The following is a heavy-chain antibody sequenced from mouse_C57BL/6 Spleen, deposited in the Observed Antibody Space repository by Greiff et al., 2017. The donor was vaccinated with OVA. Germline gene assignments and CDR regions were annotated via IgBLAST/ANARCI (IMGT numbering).Heavy chain of an antibody. CDR1: GYSITSGYY. CDR3: ARITTVPYAMDY. D-gene: IGHD1-1*01. J-gene: IGHJ4*01. Sequence: EVQRVESGPGLVKPSQSLSLTCSVTGYSITSGYYWNWIRQFPGNKLEWMGYISYDGSHNYNPSLKNRISITRDTSKHQFFLKLNSVTTEDTATYYCARITTVPYAMDYWGQGTSVTVSS. CDR2: ISYDGSH. V-gene: IGHV3-6*01.